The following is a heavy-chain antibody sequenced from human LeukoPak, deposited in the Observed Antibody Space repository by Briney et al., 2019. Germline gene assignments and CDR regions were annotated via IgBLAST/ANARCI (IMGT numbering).Heavy chain of an antibody. Sequence: SETLSLTCAVYGGSFSGYYWSWIRQPPGKGLEWIGEIDHSGSTNYNPSLKSRVTISVDTSKNQFSLELSSVTAADTAVYYCARGMRGGLHNFDYWGQGTLVTVSS. D-gene: IGHD3-10*01. CDR1: GGSFSGYY. V-gene: IGHV4-34*01. CDR3: ARGMRGGLHNFDY. CDR2: IDHSGST. J-gene: IGHJ4*02.